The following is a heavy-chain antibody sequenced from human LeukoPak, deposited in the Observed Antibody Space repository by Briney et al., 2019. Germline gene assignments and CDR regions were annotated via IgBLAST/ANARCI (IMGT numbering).Heavy chain of an antibody. CDR2: IRNKARSYTT. CDR3: TGGRSDRGYYGFDV. Sequence: GGSLRLSCAASGFIFSDHYMDWVRQAPGQGLEWVGRIRNKARSYTTEYAASVTGRFTISRDDSKNSLYLQMNSLTIEDTAVYYCTGGRSDRGYYGFDVWGQGTTVIVSS. V-gene: IGHV3-72*01. J-gene: IGHJ6*02. CDR1: GFIFSDHY.